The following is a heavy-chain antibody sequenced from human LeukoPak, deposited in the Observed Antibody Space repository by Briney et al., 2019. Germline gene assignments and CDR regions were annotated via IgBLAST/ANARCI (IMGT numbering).Heavy chain of an antibody. J-gene: IGHJ4*02. D-gene: IGHD1-26*01. V-gene: IGHV3-30-3*01. Sequence: GGSLRLSCAASGFTFSPYAMHWVRQAPGKGLEWVAVISYDENDKHYADSVKGRFTISRDNSKNTIYLQMNRLRAEDTAVYYCARDASWELLRYLDYWGQRTLVTVSS. CDR3: ARDASWELLRYLDY. CDR2: ISYDENDK. CDR1: GFTFSPYA.